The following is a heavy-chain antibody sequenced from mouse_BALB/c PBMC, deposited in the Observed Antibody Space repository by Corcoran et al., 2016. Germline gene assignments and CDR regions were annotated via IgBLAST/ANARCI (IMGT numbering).Heavy chain of an antibody. Sequence: DVQLQESGPGLVKPSQSLSLTCSVTGYSITSGYYWNWIRQFPGNKLEWMGYISYDGSNNYNPSLKNRISITRDTSKNQFFLKLNSVTTEDTATYYCARAGTYFDVWGAGTTVTVSS. V-gene: IGHV3-6*02. CDR3: ARAGTYFDV. D-gene: IGHD4-1*01. CDR1: GYSITSGYY. J-gene: IGHJ1*01. CDR2: ISYDGSN.